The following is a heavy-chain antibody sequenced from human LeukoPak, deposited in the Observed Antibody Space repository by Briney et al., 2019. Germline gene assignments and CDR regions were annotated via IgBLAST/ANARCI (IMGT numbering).Heavy chain of an antibody. CDR2: IWYDGSNK. V-gene: IGHV3-33*01. D-gene: IGHD3-3*01. CDR1: GFTFSSYG. CDR3: ARRHHDFWSGYYSYGMDV. J-gene: IGHJ6*02. Sequence: GGSLRLSCAASGFTFSSYGMHWVRQAPVKGLEWVAVIWYDGSNKYYADSVKGRFTISRDNSKNTLYLQMNSLRAEDTAVYYCARRHHDFWSGYYSYGMDVWGQGTTVTVSS.